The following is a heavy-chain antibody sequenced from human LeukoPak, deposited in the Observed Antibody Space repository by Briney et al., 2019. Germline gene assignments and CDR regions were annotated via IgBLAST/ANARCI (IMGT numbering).Heavy chain of an antibody. CDR3: ARRRGYGYMDV. J-gene: IGHJ6*03. CDR2: IKQDGSEQ. Sequence: GGSLRLSCAASGFTFSSYAMHWVRQAPGKGLEWVANIKQDGSEQYYVDSVKGRFTISRDNAKNSLYLQMNSLRAEDAAVYYCARRRGYGYMDVWGKGTTVTVSS. V-gene: IGHV3-7*01. CDR1: GFTFSSYA. D-gene: IGHD5-18*01.